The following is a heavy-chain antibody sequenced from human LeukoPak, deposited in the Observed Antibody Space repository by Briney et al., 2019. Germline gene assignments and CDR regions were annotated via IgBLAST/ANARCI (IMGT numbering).Heavy chain of an antibody. V-gene: IGHV4-39*07. CDR3: ARTDITGTPLFSD. CDR2: IYYSGST. Sequence: SSETLSLTCTVSGGSISSSSYYWGWIRQPPGKGLEWIGSIYYSGSTYYNPSLKSRVTISVDTSKNQFSLKLSSVTAADTAVYYCARTDITGTPLFSDWGQGTLVTVSS. CDR1: GGSISSSSYY. D-gene: IGHD1-20*01. J-gene: IGHJ4*02.